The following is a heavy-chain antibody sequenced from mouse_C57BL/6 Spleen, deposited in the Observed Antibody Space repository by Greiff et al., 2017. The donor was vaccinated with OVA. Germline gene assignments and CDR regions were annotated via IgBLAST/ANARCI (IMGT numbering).Heavy chain of an antibody. D-gene: IGHD2-4*01. CDR1: GYTFTDYY. Sequence: VQLQQSGPELVKPGASVKISCKASGYTFTDYYMNWVKQSHGKSLEWIGDINPNNGGTSYNQKFKGKATLTVDKSSSTAYMELRSLTSEDSAVYYCARNYDYDWGQGTLVTVSA. J-gene: IGHJ3*01. CDR3: ARNYDYD. CDR2: INPNNGGT. V-gene: IGHV1-26*01.